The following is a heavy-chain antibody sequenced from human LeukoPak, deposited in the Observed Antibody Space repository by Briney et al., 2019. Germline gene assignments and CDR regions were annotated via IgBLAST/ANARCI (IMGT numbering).Heavy chain of an antibody. D-gene: IGHD6-13*01. Sequence: SETLSLTCAVYGGSFSGYYWSWIRQPPGKGLEWIGEINHSGSTNYNPSLKSRVTISVDTSKNKSSLKLSSVTAADTAVYYCARDHPGGAAANQGWFDPWGQGTLVTVSS. CDR1: GGSFSGYY. CDR3: ARDHPGGAAANQGWFDP. CDR2: INHSGST. V-gene: IGHV4-34*01. J-gene: IGHJ5*02.